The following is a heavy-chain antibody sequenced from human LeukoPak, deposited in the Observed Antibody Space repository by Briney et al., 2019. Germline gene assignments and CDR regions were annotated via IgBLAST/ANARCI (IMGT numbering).Heavy chain of an antibody. D-gene: IGHD3-10*01. CDR3: ARHEKLGQFDY. V-gene: IGHV4-59*08. CDR2: VYYSGST. CDR1: SGSISSYY. J-gene: IGHJ4*02. Sequence: SETLSPTCTVSSGSISSYYWSWIRQPPGKGLEWIGYVYYSGSTNYNPSLKSRVTISVDTSKNQFSLKLSSVTAADTAVYYCARHEKLGQFDYWGQGTLVTVSS.